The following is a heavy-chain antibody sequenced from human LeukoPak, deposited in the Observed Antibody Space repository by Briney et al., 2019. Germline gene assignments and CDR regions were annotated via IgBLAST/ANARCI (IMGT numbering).Heavy chain of an antibody. Sequence: GGSLRLSCAASGFTFDDYGMSWVRQAPGKGLEWVSGINWNGGSTGYADSVKGRFTISRDNAKNSLYLQMNSLRAEDTALYYCARDRSIQTTGGVDYWGQGTLVTVSS. D-gene: IGHD4-17*01. CDR3: ARDRSIQTTGGVDY. CDR1: GFTFDDYG. V-gene: IGHV3-20*04. J-gene: IGHJ4*02. CDR2: INWNGGST.